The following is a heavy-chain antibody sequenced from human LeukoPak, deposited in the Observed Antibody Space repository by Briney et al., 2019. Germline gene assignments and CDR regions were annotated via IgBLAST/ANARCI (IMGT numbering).Heavy chain of an antibody. J-gene: IGHJ4*02. V-gene: IGHV3-23*01. Sequence: GGSLRLSCAASGFTFSSYAMSWVRQAPGKGLEWVSAISGSGGSTYYADSVKGRFTISRDNSKNTLYLQMNSLRAEDTAVYYCAKLVQLQRYCSGGSCYSWFDYRGQGTLVTVSS. CDR2: ISGSGGST. D-gene: IGHD2-15*01. CDR1: GFTFSSYA. CDR3: AKLVQLQRYCSGGSCYSWFDY.